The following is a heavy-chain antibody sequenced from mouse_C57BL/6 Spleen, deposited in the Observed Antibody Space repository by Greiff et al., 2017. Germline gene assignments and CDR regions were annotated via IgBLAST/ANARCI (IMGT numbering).Heavy chain of an antibody. V-gene: IGHV5-9-1*02. J-gene: IGHJ4*01. CDR2: ISSGGDYI. Sequence: EVQVVESGAGLVKPGGSLKLSCAASGFTFSSYAMSWVRQTPEKRLEWVAYISSGGDYIYYADTVKGRFTSSRDNARNPLYLQMSSLKSEDTAMYYWTISDHSVYYYAMDYWGQGTSVTVSS. CDR3: TISDHSVYYYAMDY. CDR1: GFTFSSYA.